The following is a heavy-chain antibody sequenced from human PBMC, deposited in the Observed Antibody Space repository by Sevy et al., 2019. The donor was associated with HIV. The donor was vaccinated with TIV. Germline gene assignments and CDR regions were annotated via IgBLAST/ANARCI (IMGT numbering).Heavy chain of an antibody. CDR1: GYTFTSYY. D-gene: IGHD6-13*01. V-gene: IGHV1-46*03. Sequence: ASVKVSCKASGYTFTSYYMHWVRQAPGQGLEWMGIINPSGGSTSYSQKFQGRVTMTRDTSTSTVYMELSSLRSEDTAAYYCARDKVVLGSSTWPTDFDYWGQGTLVTVSS. J-gene: IGHJ4*02. CDR3: ARDKVVLGSSTWPTDFDY. CDR2: INPSGGST.